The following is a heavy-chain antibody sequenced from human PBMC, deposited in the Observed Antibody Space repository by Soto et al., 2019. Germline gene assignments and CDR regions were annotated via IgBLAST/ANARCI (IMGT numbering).Heavy chain of an antibody. CDR3: ARAWDDSSGYYYFDY. V-gene: IGHV4-31*03. D-gene: IGHD3-22*01. CDR1: GGSISSGGYY. J-gene: IGHJ4*02. CDR2: IYYSGST. Sequence: PSETLSLTCTVSGGSISSGGYYWSWIRQHPGKGLEWIGYIYYSGSTYYNPSLKSRVTISVDTSKNQFSLKLSSVTAADTAVYYCARAWDDSSGYYYFDYWGQGTLVTVS.